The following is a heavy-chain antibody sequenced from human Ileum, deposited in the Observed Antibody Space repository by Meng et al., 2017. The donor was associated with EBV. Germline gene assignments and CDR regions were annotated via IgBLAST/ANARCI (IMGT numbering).Heavy chain of an antibody. Sequence: VQLQESGPGLVKPSDTLSLSCAVSGYSISSTNWWGWIRQPPGKGLEWIGYIYYSGSTSYNPSLKSRVTMSVDTSKNQFSLNLNSVTAVDTAVYYCARNVPGTSAYYDWGQGTLVTVSS. CDR2: IYYSGST. D-gene: IGHD3-22*01. CDR1: GYSISSTNW. J-gene: IGHJ4*02. CDR3: ARNVPGTSAYYD. V-gene: IGHV4-28*01.